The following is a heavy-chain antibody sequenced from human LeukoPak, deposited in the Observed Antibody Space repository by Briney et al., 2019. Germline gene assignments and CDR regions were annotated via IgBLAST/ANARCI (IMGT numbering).Heavy chain of an antibody. V-gene: IGHV3-43*02. CDR1: GFTFDDYA. CDR3: AKARWEPNFDY. Sequence: PGGSLRLSCAASGFTFDDYAMHLVRQGSGKSLEWVSLINENGDIAYYGDSVRGRFTVSRDNAKNSLYLQMNSLTTEDTALYYCAKARWEPNFDYWGQGTLVTVSS. J-gene: IGHJ4*02. D-gene: IGHD1-26*01. CDR2: INENGDIA.